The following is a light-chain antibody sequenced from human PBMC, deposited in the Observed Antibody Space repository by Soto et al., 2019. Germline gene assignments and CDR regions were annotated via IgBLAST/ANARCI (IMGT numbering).Light chain of an antibody. Sequence: QSVLTQPRSVSGSPGQSVTISCTGTSSDIGGYYYVSWYQHHPGKAPKLMVYDVTKRPSGVPDRFSGSKSGNTASLTITGLQGEDEADYYCCSYTGSYTFVFGGGTKLTVL. V-gene: IGLV2-11*01. CDR1: SSDIGGYYY. CDR2: DVT. CDR3: CSYTGSYTFV. J-gene: IGLJ2*01.